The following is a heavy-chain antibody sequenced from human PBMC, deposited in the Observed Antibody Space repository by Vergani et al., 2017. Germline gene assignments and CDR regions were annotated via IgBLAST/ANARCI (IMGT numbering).Heavy chain of an antibody. V-gene: IGHV4-39*01. CDR1: GGPITFGAFY. D-gene: IGHD5-18*01. CDR3: ASDTHNGQRTDR. Sequence: QLQLQESGPGLVKPSETLSLTCTVSGGPITFGAFYWGWIRQSPGKGLELIGSIYYSENKFYNPSLESRVTLSIDTTKNQFSLTLKSVTAADTAVYYCASDTHNGQRTDRWGQGILVTVTS. J-gene: IGHJ5*02. CDR2: IYYSENK.